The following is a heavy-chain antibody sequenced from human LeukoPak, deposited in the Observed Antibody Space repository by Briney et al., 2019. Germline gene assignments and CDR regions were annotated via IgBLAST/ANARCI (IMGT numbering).Heavy chain of an antibody. D-gene: IGHD3-3*01. CDR2: ISGSGGST. CDR1: GFTFSNYA. Sequence: GGSLRLSCAASGFTFSNYAMSWVRQAPGKGLEWVSGISGSGGSTDYADSVKGRFTISRDNSKSTLFLQMNSLRAEDTAVYFCAKEEWGRRYFNGMDVWGQGTTVSVSS. V-gene: IGHV3-23*01. CDR3: AKEEWGRRYFNGMDV. J-gene: IGHJ6*02.